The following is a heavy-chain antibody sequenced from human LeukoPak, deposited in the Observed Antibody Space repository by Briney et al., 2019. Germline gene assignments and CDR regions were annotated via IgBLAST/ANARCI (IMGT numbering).Heavy chain of an antibody. Sequence: GGSLRLSCAASGLTFSMPPMDWVRQAPGKGLEWVAFIQNDGNSKNYADSVKGRFTISRDTSKNTLYLQMNSLRAEDTAVYYCARDKAYSSSWLDAFDIWGQGTMVTVSS. V-gene: IGHV3-30*02. CDR3: ARDKAYSSSWLDAFDI. CDR2: IQNDGNSK. J-gene: IGHJ3*02. D-gene: IGHD6-13*01. CDR1: GLTFSMPP.